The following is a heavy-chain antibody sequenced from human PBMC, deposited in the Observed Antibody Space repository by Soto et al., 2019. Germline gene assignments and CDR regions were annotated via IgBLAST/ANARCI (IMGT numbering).Heavy chain of an antibody. CDR1: GFSFSNYA. J-gene: IGHJ4*02. D-gene: IGHD6-6*01. V-gene: IGHV3-23*01. Sequence: EVHLLESGGGLVQPGGSLRLSCAASGFSFSNYAMTWVRQAPGKGLEWVSAISGSGSNTYYADFVKGRFTISRHNSKNTLYLQMNSLRAEDTAVYYCAKFSATSXYTISSVPDYWGQGTLVTVSS. CDR3: AKFSATSXYTISSVPDY. CDR2: ISGSGSNT.